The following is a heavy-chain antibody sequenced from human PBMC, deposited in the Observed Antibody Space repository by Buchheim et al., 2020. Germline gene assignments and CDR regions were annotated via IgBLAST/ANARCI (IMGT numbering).Heavy chain of an antibody. D-gene: IGHD3-3*01. V-gene: IGHV4-61*01. CDR1: GGSVSSGSYY. Sequence: QVQLQESGPGLVKPSETLSLTCTVSGGSVSSGSYYWSWIRQPPGKGLEWIGYIYYSGSTNYNPSLKSRVTISVDTSKNQLSLKLSSVTAADTAVYYCARDRGYDFWSGYLSGMDVWGQGTT. J-gene: IGHJ6*02. CDR3: ARDRGYDFWSGYLSGMDV. CDR2: IYYSGST.